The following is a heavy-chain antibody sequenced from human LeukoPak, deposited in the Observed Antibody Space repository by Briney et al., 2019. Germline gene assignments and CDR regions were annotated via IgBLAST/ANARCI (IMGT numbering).Heavy chain of an antibody. V-gene: IGHV6-1*01. CDR1: GDSVSSNSAA. Sequence: SQTLSLTCAISGDSVSSNSAAWNWIRQSPSRGLEWLGRTYYRSKWYNDYAVSVKSRITINPDTSKNQFSLQLNSVTPEDTAVYYCAGEVSDDYDSSGYYYGMDVWGQGTTVTVSS. D-gene: IGHD3-22*01. CDR2: TYYRSKWYN. CDR3: AGEVSDDYDSSGYYYGMDV. J-gene: IGHJ6*02.